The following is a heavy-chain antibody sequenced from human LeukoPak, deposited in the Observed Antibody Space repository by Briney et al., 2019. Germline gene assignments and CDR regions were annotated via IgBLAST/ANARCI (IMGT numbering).Heavy chain of an antibody. CDR1: GFTLSNHW. CDR2: IKEDGSDT. D-gene: IGHD2-2*02. Sequence: GGPLRLSCTPSGFTLSNHWMSWVRQAPGKGLEWVANIKEDGSDTFYVDSVKGRFTISRDNAKNSLFLQMNSLRAEDTAVYYCARRGHCTDTSCYTGFYYYYMDVWGKGTTVIVSS. CDR3: ARRGHCTDTSCYTGFYYYYMDV. V-gene: IGHV3-7*01. J-gene: IGHJ6*03.